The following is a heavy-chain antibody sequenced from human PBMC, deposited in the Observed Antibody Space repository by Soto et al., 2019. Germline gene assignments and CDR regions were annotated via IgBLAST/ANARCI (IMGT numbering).Heavy chain of an antibody. V-gene: IGHV5-51*01. CDR1: GYNFAGYW. D-gene: IGHD3-3*01. CDR3: ARGGVSTRTFDY. J-gene: IGHJ4*02. Sequence: LTISCKGSGYNFAGYWIAWLRQMPGKGQELMGIIYPSDSDTRYRPSFQGQVTISADKSISSAYLQWSSLRASDTAMYYCARGGVSTRTFDYWGQGTPVTVSS. CDR2: IYPSDSDT.